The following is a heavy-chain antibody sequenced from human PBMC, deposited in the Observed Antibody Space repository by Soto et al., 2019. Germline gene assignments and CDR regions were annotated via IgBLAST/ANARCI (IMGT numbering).Heavy chain of an antibody. V-gene: IGHV3-30*18. CDR2: ISYDGSHK. CDR1: GFTFTTYG. J-gene: IGHJ6*02. Sequence: GGSLRLSCAASGFTFTTYGMHWVRQAPGKGLEWVAVISYDGSHKYYADSVKGRFTISRDNSKNTLYLQMNSLRAEDAAIYYCAKDERTYFYYYGMDVWGQGTTVTVSS. CDR3: AKDERTYFYYYGMDV.